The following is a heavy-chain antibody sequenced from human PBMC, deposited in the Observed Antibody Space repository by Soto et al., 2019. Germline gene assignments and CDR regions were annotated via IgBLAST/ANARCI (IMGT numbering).Heavy chain of an antibody. D-gene: IGHD3-10*01. CDR1: GGTFSNYS. CDR3: ARQDYLGSGSDFDY. CDR2: ISPFVDKT. Sequence: QVQLAQSGAEVKKPGSSVTVSCVPSGGTFSNYSFARVRQVPGQGLDWMGKISPFVDKTKYNPKFHGRISIIADKFTTVVYLQLNSLTTDDTALYFCARQDYLGSGSDFDYWGQETVVTVSS. J-gene: IGHJ4*02. V-gene: IGHV1-69*02.